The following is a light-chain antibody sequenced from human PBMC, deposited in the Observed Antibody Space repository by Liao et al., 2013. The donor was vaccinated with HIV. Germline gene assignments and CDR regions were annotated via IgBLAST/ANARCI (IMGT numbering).Light chain of an antibody. J-gene: IGLJ1*01. CDR1: NIGSKS. V-gene: IGLV3-21*01. CDR3: QAWDSAIAYV. Sequence: SYELTQPPSVSVAPGKTARITCGGNNIGSKSVHWYQQKPGQAPVLVIYYDSDRPSGIPERFSGSNSGHTATLTISGTQAMDEADYYCQAWDSAIAYVFGAGTQVTVL. CDR2: YDS.